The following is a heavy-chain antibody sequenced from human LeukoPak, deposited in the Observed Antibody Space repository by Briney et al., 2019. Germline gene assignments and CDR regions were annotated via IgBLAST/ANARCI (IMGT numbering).Heavy chain of an antibody. J-gene: IGHJ4*02. CDR3: AKGAEAYGSGSYTHY. D-gene: IGHD3-10*01. CDR1: GFTFNNYA. Sequence: GGSLRLSCAASGFTFNNYAMSWVRQAPGKGLEWVSAISGSGGGIYYADSVKGRFTIPRDNSKNTLYLQMNSPRADDTAVYYCAKGAEAYGSGSYTHYWGQGTLVTVSS. V-gene: IGHV3-23*01. CDR2: ISGSGGGI.